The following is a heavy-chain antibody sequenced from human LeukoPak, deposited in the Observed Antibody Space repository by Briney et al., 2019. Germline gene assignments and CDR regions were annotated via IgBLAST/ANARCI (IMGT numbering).Heavy chain of an antibody. CDR1: GFTFSSYS. CDR3: ARGPPYYDFWSGGGNYMDV. J-gene: IGHJ6*03. V-gene: IGHV3-21*01. Sequence: GGSLRLSCAASGFTFSSYSMNWVRQAPGKGLEWVSSISSSSSYIYYADSVKGRFTISRDNAKNSLYLQMNSLRAEDTAVYYCARGPPYYDFWSGGGNYMDVWGKGTTATVSS. CDR2: ISSSSSYI. D-gene: IGHD3-3*01.